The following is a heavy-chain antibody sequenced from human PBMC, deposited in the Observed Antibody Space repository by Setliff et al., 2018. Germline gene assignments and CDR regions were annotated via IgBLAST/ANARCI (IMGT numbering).Heavy chain of an antibody. J-gene: IGHJ4*02. D-gene: IGHD5-18*01. Sequence: SVKVSCKASGGTFSSYAISWVRQAPGQGLEWMGGIIPILGIANYAQKIQDRVTITRDTSASTAYMELSSLRSEDTAVYYCARAPSVELVTIRTNSWFTYWGQGTLVTVSS. CDR1: GGTFSSYA. V-gene: IGHV1-69*10. CDR3: ARAPSVELVTIRTNSWFTY. CDR2: IIPILGIA.